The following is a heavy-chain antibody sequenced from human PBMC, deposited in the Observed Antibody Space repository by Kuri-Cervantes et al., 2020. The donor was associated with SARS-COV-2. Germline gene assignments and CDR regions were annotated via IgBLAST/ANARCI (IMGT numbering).Heavy chain of an antibody. Sequence: GESLKISCAASGFTFSSYAMHWVRQAPGKGLEWVAVISYDGSNKYYADSVKGRFTISRDNSKNTPYLQMNSLRAEDTAVYYCARAGQYQLLYDTKEAYYYGMDVWGQGTTVTVSS. D-gene: IGHD2-2*02. CDR3: ARAGQYQLLYDTKEAYYYGMDV. CDR2: ISYDGSNK. V-gene: IGHV3-30-3*01. J-gene: IGHJ6*02. CDR1: GFTFSSYA.